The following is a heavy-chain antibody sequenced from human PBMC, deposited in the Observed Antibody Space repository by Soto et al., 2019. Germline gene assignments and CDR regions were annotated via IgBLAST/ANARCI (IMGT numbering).Heavy chain of an antibody. CDR1: GYTFTSYG. CDR3: ARQPRILTGYSGHFDY. J-gene: IGHJ4*02. Sequence: ASVKVSCKTSGYTFTSYGISWVRQAPGQGLEWMGWISTDKGKTNYAQKFQGRVTMTTDTSTSTAYMELRSLRSDDTAVYYCARQPRILTGYSGHFDYWGQGTLVTVSS. V-gene: IGHV1-18*01. CDR2: ISTDKGKT. D-gene: IGHD3-9*01.